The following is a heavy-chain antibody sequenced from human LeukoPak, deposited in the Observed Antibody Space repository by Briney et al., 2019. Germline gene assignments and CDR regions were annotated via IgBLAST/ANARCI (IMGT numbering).Heavy chain of an antibody. D-gene: IGHD3-22*01. CDR2: ISYDGSNK. CDR3: AKVLYDSSGYYYPGAFDI. CDR1: GFTFSSYG. Sequence: GGSLRLSCAASGFTFSSYGMHWVRQAPGMGLEWVAVISYDGSNKYYADSVKGRFTISRDNSKNTLYLQMNSLRAEDTAVYYCAKVLYDSSGYYYPGAFDIWGQGTMVTVSS. J-gene: IGHJ3*02. V-gene: IGHV3-30*18.